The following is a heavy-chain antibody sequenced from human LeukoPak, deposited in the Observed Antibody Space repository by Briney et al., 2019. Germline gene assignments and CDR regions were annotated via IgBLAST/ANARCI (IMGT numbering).Heavy chain of an antibody. CDR1: GFPFSSYV. V-gene: IGHV3-30*04. J-gene: IGHJ4*02. CDR2: ISYDGSNE. CDR3: ARGGVDYYGSGTYYLMYYFDY. D-gene: IGHD3-10*01. Sequence: GGSLRLSCVVSGFPFSSYVMHWVRQAPGKGLEWVAIISYDGSNEYYGDSVKGRFTISRDDPHNTLYLQMNSLRAEDTAVYFCARGGVDYYGSGTYYLMYYFDYWGQGALVTVSS.